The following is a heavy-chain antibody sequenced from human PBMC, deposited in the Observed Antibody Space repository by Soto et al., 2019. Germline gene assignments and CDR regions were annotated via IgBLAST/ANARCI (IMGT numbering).Heavy chain of an antibody. CDR1: GASVNTGSYY. CDR3: TRVSMPFYFHTSGQYDYDF. J-gene: IGHJ4*02. D-gene: IGHD3-22*01. CDR2: IFYSGTT. Sequence: LETQSLTWTVSGASVNTGSYYRSWIRQRPGMGLEWLGNIFYSGTTNYNPSLKSRVTMSLHTSKNQFSLNLTSVTAADTAVYYCTRVSMPFYFHTSGQYDYDFWGRGTLVTVSS. V-gene: IGHV4-61*01.